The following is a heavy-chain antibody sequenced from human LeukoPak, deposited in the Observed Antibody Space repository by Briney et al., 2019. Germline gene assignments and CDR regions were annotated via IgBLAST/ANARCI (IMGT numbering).Heavy chain of an antibody. V-gene: IGHV3-15*01. D-gene: IGHD4-17*01. CDR2: IKSKTDGGTT. CDR3: AAVSVDYGDSSFDF. CDR1: GXTFSNAW. Sequence: PGGSLTLSCAASGXTFSNAWMSWVRQAPGKGLESVGRIKSKTDGGTTDYAAPVKGRFTISSDDSKKTLYLQMNSLKTEDTALYFCAAVSVDYGDSSFDFWGQGTLVTVSS. J-gene: IGHJ4*02.